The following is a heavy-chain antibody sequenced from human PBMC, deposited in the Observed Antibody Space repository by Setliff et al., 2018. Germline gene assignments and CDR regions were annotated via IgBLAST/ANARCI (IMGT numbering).Heavy chain of an antibody. CDR3: ARRAAAHDWFDP. CDR1: GYSFTTNW. Sequence: PGESLKLSCKASGYSFTTNWIGWVRQMPGKGLEWMGIIYPGDSDTIYSPSFQGQVTISADKTLSTAYLQWSSLKASDTAIYYCARRAAAHDWFDPWGQGTLVTVS. CDR2: IYPGDSDT. D-gene: IGHD2-15*01. V-gene: IGHV5-51*01. J-gene: IGHJ5*02.